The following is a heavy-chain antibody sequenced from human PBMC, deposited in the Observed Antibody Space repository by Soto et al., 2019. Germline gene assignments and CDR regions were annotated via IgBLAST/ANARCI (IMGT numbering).Heavy chain of an antibody. Sequence: SETLSLSCTVSVGTIRPSARTWIRQPGEQGIEWIVYVYYSGGTNYNPSLQSRVTISVDTSKSQFSLNLSSVTAADTAVYYCARNHRYNSGWYESWGQGIRVTGSS. J-gene: IGHJ5*01. V-gene: IGHV4-59*01. CDR3: ARNHRYNSGWYES. D-gene: IGHD6-19*01. CDR1: VGTIRPSA. CDR2: VYYSGGT.